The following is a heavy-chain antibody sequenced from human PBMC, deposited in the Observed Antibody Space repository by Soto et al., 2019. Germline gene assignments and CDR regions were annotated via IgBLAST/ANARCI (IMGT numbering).Heavy chain of an antibody. J-gene: IGHJ4*02. D-gene: IGHD6-19*01. CDR3: ARDGWGQQWLMYYFDY. CDR2: IKQDGSEK. V-gene: IGHV3-7*04. Sequence: SLRLSCAASGFTFSSYWMSWVRQAPGKGLEWVANIKQDGSEKYYVDSVKGRFTISRDNAKNSLYLQMNSLRAEDTTVYYCARDGWGQQWLMYYFDYWGQGTLVTVSS. CDR1: GFTFSSYW.